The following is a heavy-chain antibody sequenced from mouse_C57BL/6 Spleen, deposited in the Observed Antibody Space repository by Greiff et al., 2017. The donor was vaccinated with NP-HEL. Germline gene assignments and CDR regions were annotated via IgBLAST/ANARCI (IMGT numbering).Heavy chain of an antibody. Sequence: EVKLMESGPGLVKPSQSLSLTCSVTGYSITSGYYWNWIRQFPGNKLEWMGYISYDGNNNYNPSLKNRISITRDTAKNQFFLKLNSVTTEDTATYYSARDGNYAMDYWGQGTSVTVSS. J-gene: IGHJ4*01. V-gene: IGHV3-6*01. D-gene: IGHD1-1*02. CDR3: ARDGNYAMDY. CDR2: ISYDGNN. CDR1: GYSITSGYY.